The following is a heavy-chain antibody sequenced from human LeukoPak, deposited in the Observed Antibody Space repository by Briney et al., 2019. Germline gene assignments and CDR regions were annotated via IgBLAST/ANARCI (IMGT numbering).Heavy chain of an antibody. CDR3: ARLFNRYYDSSGYYYDDY. D-gene: IGHD3-22*01. CDR1: GGSISSSSYY. V-gene: IGHV4-39*01. J-gene: IGHJ4*02. Sequence: PSETLSLTCTVSGGSISSSSYYWGWIRQPPGTGLEWIGSIYYSGSTYYNPSLKSRVTISVDTSKNQFSLKLSSVTAADTAVYYCARLFNRYYDSSGYYYDDYWGQGTLVTVSS. CDR2: IYYSGST.